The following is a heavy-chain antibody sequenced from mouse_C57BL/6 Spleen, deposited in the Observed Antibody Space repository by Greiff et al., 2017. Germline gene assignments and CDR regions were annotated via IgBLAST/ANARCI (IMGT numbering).Heavy chain of an antibody. CDR1: GYTFTSYW. CDR2: IHPNSGST. Sequence: QVQLQQPGAELVKPGASVKLSCKASGYTFTSYWMHWVKQRPGQGLEWIGMIHPNSGSTNYNEKFKSKATLTVDKSTSTAYMQLSSLTSEDSAVYYCARPYYNRAYYFDYWGQGTTLTVSS. D-gene: IGHD2-12*01. V-gene: IGHV1-64*01. CDR3: ARPYYNRAYYFDY. J-gene: IGHJ2*01.